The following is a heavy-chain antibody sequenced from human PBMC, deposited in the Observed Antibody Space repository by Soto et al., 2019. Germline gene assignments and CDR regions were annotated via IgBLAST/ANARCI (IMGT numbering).Heavy chain of an antibody. CDR2: IYYSGST. D-gene: IGHD3-10*01. Sequence: TSETLSLTCTVSGGSISSYYWSWIRQPPGKGLEWIGYIYYSGSTNYNPSLKSRVTISVDTSKNQFSLKLSSVTAADTAVYYCARHAAYGSGSYYNPGGNWFDPWGQGTLVTVSS. V-gene: IGHV4-59*08. J-gene: IGHJ5*02. CDR1: GGSISSYY. CDR3: ARHAAYGSGSYYNPGGNWFDP.